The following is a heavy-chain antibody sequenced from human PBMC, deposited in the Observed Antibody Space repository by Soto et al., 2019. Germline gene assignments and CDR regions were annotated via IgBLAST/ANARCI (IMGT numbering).Heavy chain of an antibody. CDR1: GFSFTNDA. V-gene: IGHV3-23*01. J-gene: IGHJ6*02. CDR3: AKRVKMGRTSVITAMDV. D-gene: IGHD3-10*01. CDR2: MSGSGDGT. Sequence: EVQLLESGGGLVQPGGSLSLSCAASGFSFTNDAVTWVRQAPGKGLELVSAMSGSGDGTDYAYSVTGRFTISRDNSTSPVHLQMTSLRAVATAVYFCAKRVKMGRTSVITAMDVWGQGTMVTSSS.